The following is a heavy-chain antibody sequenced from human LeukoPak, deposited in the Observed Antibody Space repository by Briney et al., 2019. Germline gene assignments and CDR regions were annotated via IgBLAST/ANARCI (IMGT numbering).Heavy chain of an antibody. J-gene: IGHJ4*02. CDR3: AKGTLRFLEWLAGDY. CDR2: ISGSGGST. V-gene: IGHV3-23*01. Sequence: PGGSLRLSCAASGFTFSSYAMSWVRQAPGKGLEWVSAISGSGGSTYYADSVKGRFTISRDNSKNTLYLQMNSLRAEDTAVYYCAKGTLRFLEWLAGDYWGQGTLVTDSS. CDR1: GFTFSSYA. D-gene: IGHD3-3*01.